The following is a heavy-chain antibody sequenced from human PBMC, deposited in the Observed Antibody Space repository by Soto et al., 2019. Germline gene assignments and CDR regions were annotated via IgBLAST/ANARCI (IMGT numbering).Heavy chain of an antibody. J-gene: IGHJ6*02. CDR1: GFNFNTYG. CDR3: ARADCTGAYCYSWPFNYGVDV. CDR2: IWYDGSNK. Sequence: GGSLRLSCTTSGFNFNTYGMHWVRQAPGKGLEWVAIIWYDGSNKYYADSVKGRFTISRDNSRNTLYLQMNSLRAEDTALYYCARADCTGAYCYSWPFNYGVDVWGQGTMVTVSS. V-gene: IGHV3-33*08. D-gene: IGHD2-15*01.